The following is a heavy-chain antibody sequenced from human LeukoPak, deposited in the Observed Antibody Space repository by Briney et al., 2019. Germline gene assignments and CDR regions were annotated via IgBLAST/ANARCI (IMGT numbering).Heavy chain of an antibody. CDR3: ARVRGYDFWSGAMADFDY. J-gene: IGHJ4*02. CDR2: INPSGGST. CDR1: GYTFTSYY. D-gene: IGHD3-3*01. V-gene: IGHV1-46*01. Sequence: GESLKISCKGSGYTFTSYYMHWVRQAPGQGLEWMGIINPSGGSTSYAQKFQGRVTMTRDMSTSTVYMEVRSLRSEDTAVYYCARVRGYDFWSGAMADFDYWGQGTLVTVPS.